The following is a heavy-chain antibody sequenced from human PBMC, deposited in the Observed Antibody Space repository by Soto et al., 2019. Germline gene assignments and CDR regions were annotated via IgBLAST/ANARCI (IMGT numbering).Heavy chain of an antibody. CDR1: GGSISSSSYY. V-gene: IGHV4-39*07. J-gene: IGHJ5*02. D-gene: IGHD2-21*02. CDR2: IYYSGST. CDR3: ARSGVTGIVIPSHWFDP. Sequence: SETLSLTCTVSGGSISSSSYYWGWIRQPPGKGLEWIGSIYYSGSTYYNPALNNRISLSLDTSQNQFSLKLLSVTAADTAIYYCARSGVTGIVIPSHWFDPWGQGTLVTVSS.